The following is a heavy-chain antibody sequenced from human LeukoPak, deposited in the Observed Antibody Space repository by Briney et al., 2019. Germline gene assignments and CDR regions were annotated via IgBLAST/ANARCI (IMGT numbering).Heavy chain of an antibody. CDR2: ISAYNGNT. CDR3: ARVVGAIVVVPAARGDYYYYGMDV. D-gene: IGHD2-2*01. J-gene: IGHJ6*04. Sequence: ASVKVSCKASGYTFTSYGISWVRQAPGQGLEWVGWISAYNGNTNYAQKLQGRVTMTTDTSTSTAYMELRSLRSDDTAVYYCARVVGAIVVVPAARGDYYYYGMDVWGKGTTVTVSS. V-gene: IGHV1-18*04. CDR1: GYTFTSYG.